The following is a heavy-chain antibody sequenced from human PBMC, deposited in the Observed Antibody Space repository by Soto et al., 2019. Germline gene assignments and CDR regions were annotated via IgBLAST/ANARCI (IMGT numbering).Heavy chain of an antibody. V-gene: IGHV1-46*01. CDR3: AREYYDVLTAYYRYYYMDV. D-gene: IGHD3-9*01. CDR2: INPSGGST. CDR1: GYTFTSYY. J-gene: IGHJ6*03. Sequence: ASVKVSCKASGYTFTSYYMHWVRQAPGQGLEWMGIINPSGGSTSYAQKFQGRVTMTRDTSTSTVYMELSSLRSEDTAVYYCAREYYDVLTAYYRYYYMDVWGKGTTVTVSS.